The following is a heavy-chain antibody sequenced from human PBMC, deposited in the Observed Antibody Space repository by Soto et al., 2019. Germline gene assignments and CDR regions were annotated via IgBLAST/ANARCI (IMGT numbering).Heavy chain of an antibody. D-gene: IGHD3-16*01. CDR2: ISYTGST. Sequence: SVTLSLTCTVSGGSISSGDNYWNWIRHPPWKGLEWVGYISYTGSTFYNPSLKSRPTISVDASQNQFSLRLTSVNTAATAVHYCAGDTLSDDDYVISMDIRVQETTFTVSS. V-gene: IGHV4-30-4*02. J-gene: IGHJ6*02. CDR1: GGSISSGDNY. CDR3: AGDTLSDDDYVISMDI.